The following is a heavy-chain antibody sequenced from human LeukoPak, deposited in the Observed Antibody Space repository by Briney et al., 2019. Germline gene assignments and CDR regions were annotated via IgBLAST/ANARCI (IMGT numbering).Heavy chain of an antibody. D-gene: IGHD2-2*01. CDR3: ARHTSSTSLNWFDP. CDR2: IHTSGNT. CDR1: GGSLNSGNYH. V-gene: IGHV4-61*02. J-gene: IGHJ5*02. Sequence: PSQTLSLTCTVSGGSLNSGNYHWSWIRQPAEKGLEWIGRIHTSGNTNYDPSLRSRVTISEDTSKNQFSLKLSSVTAADTAVYYCARHTSSTSLNWFDPWGQGTLVTVSS.